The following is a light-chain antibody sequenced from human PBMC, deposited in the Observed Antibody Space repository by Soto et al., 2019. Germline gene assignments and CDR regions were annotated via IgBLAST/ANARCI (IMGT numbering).Light chain of an antibody. CDR3: SSYAGSNNFVV. J-gene: IGLJ2*01. CDR1: SSDVGGYNY. V-gene: IGLV2-8*01. CDR2: EVT. Sequence: QLVLTQPPSASGSPGQSVTISCTGTSSDVGGYNYVSWYQQHPGKAPKLMIYEVTKRPSGVPDRFSGSKSGNTASLTVSGLQAADEADYYCSSYAGSNNFVVFGGGTKVTVL.